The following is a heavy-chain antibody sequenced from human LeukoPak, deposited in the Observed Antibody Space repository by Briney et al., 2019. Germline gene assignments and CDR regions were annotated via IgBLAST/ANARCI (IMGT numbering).Heavy chain of an antibody. V-gene: IGHV3-23*01. CDR3: AKVNGEVRGVSDY. Sequence: GGSLRLSCAASGFTFSSYAMSWVRQAPGKGLEWVSAISGSGGSTYYADSVKGRFTISRDNSKNTLHLQMNSLRAEGTAVYYCAKVNGEVRGVSDYWGQGTLVTVSS. D-gene: IGHD3-10*01. J-gene: IGHJ4*02. CDR1: GFTFSSYA. CDR2: ISGSGGST.